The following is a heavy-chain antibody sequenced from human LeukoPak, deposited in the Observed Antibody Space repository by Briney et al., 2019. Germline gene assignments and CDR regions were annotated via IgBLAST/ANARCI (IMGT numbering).Heavy chain of an antibody. V-gene: IGHV3-30*02. D-gene: IGHD6-19*01. J-gene: IGHJ3*02. CDR3: AKGGVVMVTIAVDI. Sequence: GGSLRLSCAASGFTFSSYDMHWVRQAPGKGLEWVAFIRYDGSNKYYADSVKGRFTITRDNSKNTLYLQMNSLRAEDTAVYYCAKGGVVMVTIAVDIWGQGTMVTVSS. CDR2: IRYDGSNK. CDR1: GFTFSSYD.